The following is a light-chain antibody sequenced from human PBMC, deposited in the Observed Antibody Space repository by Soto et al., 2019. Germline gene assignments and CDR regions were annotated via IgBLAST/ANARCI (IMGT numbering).Light chain of an antibody. CDR3: QQRSNWPPIT. CDR1: QTISTY. CDR2: DAS. V-gene: IGKV3-11*01. Sequence: EIVLTQSPATLSLSPGERATIPCRASQTISTYLAWYQQKPGQAPRLLIYDASNRADGVPARFSGSGSGTDFTLTISSVEPADFAVYYCQQRSNWPPITFGQGTRLEIK. J-gene: IGKJ5*01.